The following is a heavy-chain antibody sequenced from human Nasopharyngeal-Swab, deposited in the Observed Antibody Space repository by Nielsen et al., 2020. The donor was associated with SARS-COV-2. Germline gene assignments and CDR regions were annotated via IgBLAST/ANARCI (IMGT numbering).Heavy chain of an antibody. CDR3: ARVGGGSYYFDY. Sequence: WIRQPPGKGLEWIGCIYYSGSTYYNPSLKSRVTISVDTSKNQFSLKLSSVTAADTAVYYCARVGGGSYYFDYWGQGTLVTVSS. V-gene: IGHV4-31*02. D-gene: IGHD1-26*01. CDR2: IYYSGST. J-gene: IGHJ4*02.